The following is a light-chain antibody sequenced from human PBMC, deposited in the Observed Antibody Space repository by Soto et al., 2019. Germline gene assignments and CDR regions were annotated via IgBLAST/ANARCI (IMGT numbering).Light chain of an antibody. Sequence: QSVLTQPPSASGSPGQSVTISCTGTSSDVGGYNYVSWYQQHPGKAPKLMIYEVSRRPSGVPDRFSGSKSGNTASLTVSELQAEDEADYYCSSYAGSSYVFGTGTKLTVL. V-gene: IGLV2-8*01. CDR3: SSYAGSSYV. CDR2: EVS. J-gene: IGLJ1*01. CDR1: SSDVGGYNY.